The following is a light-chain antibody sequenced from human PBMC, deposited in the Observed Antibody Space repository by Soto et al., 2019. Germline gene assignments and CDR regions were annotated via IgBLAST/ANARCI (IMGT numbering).Light chain of an antibody. J-gene: IGLJ2*01. Sequence: QSALTQPASVSGSPGQSITISCTGTSSDVGAYNYVSWYQQHPGKAPKLMIYDVSNRPSGVSNRFSGSKSGNTASLTISGPQAEDEADYYCYSYTTSSTRVFGGGTKLT. CDR2: DVS. CDR1: SSDVGAYNY. V-gene: IGLV2-14*01. CDR3: YSYTTSSTRV.